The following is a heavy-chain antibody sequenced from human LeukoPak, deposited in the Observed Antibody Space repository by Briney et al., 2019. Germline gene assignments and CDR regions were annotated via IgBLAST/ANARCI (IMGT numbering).Heavy chain of an antibody. CDR1: GGSISSSSYY. CDR2: IYYSGST. D-gene: IGHD6-13*01. Sequence: PSETLSLTCTVSGGSISSSSYYWGWIRQPPGKGLEWIGSIYYSGSTYYNPSLKSRVTISVDTSKNQFSLKLSSVTAADTAVYYCARVGSSSYRGGGYYFDYWGQGTLVTVSS. V-gene: IGHV4-39*07. CDR3: ARVGSSSYRGGGYYFDY. J-gene: IGHJ4*02.